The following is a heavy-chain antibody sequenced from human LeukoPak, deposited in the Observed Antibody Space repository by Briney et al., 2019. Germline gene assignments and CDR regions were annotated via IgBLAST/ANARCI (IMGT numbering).Heavy chain of an antibody. CDR3: AKDLIL. J-gene: IGHJ3*01. Sequence: GGSLRLSCAASGFTFSNYWMHWVRQAPGKGLVWVSRIYNDGSSTSYADSVKGRFTISRDNAKSTLYLQMFSLRPEDTAVYFCAKDLILWGQGTVVTVSS. CDR1: GFTFSNYW. CDR2: IYNDGSST. V-gene: IGHV3-74*01.